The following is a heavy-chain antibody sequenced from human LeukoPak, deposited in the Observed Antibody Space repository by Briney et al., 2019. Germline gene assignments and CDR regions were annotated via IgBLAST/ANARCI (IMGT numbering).Heavy chain of an antibody. D-gene: IGHD2-2*02. J-gene: IGHJ3*02. CDR2: ISYDGGNK. Sequence: GGSLRLSCAASGFTFSSYAMHWVRQAPGKGLEWVAVISYDGGNKYYADSVKGRFTISRDNSKNTLYLQINSLRAEDTAVYYCARSGNQLLYDAFDIWGQGTMVTVSS. V-gene: IGHV3-30-3*01. CDR3: ARSGNQLLYDAFDI. CDR1: GFTFSSYA.